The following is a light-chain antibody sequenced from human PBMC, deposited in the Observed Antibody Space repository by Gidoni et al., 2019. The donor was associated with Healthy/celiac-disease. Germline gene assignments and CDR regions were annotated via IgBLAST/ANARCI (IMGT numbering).Light chain of an antibody. CDR1: QGISCY. V-gene: IGKV1-9*01. CDR3: QQLNSYPLT. Sequence: DIQLTQSPSFLSASVGDRVTITCRASQGISCYLAWYQQKPGKAPKLLIYAASTLQSGVSSRFSGSGSGTEFTLTISSLQPEDFATYYCQQLNSYPLTFGGGTKVEIK. J-gene: IGKJ4*01. CDR2: AAS.